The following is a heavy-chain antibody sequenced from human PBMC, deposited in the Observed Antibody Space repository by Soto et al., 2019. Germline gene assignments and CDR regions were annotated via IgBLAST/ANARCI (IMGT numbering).Heavy chain of an antibody. Sequence: ASVKVSCKASGGTFSSYAISWVRQAPGQGLEWMGGIIPILGIANYAQKFQGRVTITADKSTSTVYMELSSLRSEDTAVYYCARGLIVGATTYFDYWGQGTLVTVSS. D-gene: IGHD1-26*01. J-gene: IGHJ4*02. CDR1: GGTFSSYA. V-gene: IGHV1-69*10. CDR3: ARGLIVGATTYFDY. CDR2: IIPILGIA.